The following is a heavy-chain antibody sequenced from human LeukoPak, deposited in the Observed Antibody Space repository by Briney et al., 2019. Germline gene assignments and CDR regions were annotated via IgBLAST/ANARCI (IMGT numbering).Heavy chain of an antibody. CDR1: GYTFTGYY. V-gene: IGHV1-2*02. J-gene: IGHJ4*02. CDR3: ARAGEGPLRFLEWLLSY. Sequence: GASVKASCKASGYTFTGYYMHWVRQAPGQGLEWMGWINPNSGGTNYAQKFQGRVTMTRDTSISTAYMELSRLRSDDTAVYYCARAGEGPLRFLEWLLSYWGQGTLVTVSS. D-gene: IGHD3-3*01. CDR2: INPNSGGT.